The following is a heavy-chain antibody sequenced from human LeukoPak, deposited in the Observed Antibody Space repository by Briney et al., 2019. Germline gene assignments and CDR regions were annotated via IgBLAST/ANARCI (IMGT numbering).Heavy chain of an antibody. CDR3: ARSLAATTFDY. V-gene: IGHV4-30-2*01. Sequence: SETLSLTCTVSGGSINSGGYHWTWIRQPPGKGLEWIGYIYRTGSTSYNPSLKSRVTISIDTSKNQSSLRLNSVTAAGTAVYYCARSLAATTFDYWGQGTLVTVSS. CDR2: IYRTGST. CDR1: GGSINSGGYH. J-gene: IGHJ4*02. D-gene: IGHD5-24*01.